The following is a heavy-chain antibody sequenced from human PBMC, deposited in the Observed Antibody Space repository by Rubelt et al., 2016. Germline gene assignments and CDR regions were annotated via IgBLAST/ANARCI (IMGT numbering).Heavy chain of an antibody. D-gene: IGHD1-26*01. Sequence: GKGLVWVSRISSDGNNRRYADSVKGRFTISRDNSKNTLYLQMNSLRAEDTAVYYCARGQRGGIFYGWFDPWGQGTLVTVSS. J-gene: IGHJ5*02. CDR2: ISSDGNNR. V-gene: IGHV3-74*01. CDR3: ARGQRGGIFYGWFDP.